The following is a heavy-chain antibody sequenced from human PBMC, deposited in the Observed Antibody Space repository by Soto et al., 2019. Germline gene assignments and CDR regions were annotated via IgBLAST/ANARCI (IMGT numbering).Heavy chain of an antibody. CDR1: GGSVSSGSYY. CDR3: ARESHYYDSSGYHAEYFQH. J-gene: IGHJ1*01. D-gene: IGHD3-22*01. Sequence: SETLSLTCTASGGSVSSGSYYWSWIRQTPGKGLEWIGYIYYSGSTNYNPSLKSRVTISVDTSKNQFSLKLSSVTAADTAVYYCARESHYYDSSGYHAEYFQHWGQGTLVTVSS. CDR2: IYYSGST. V-gene: IGHV4-61*01.